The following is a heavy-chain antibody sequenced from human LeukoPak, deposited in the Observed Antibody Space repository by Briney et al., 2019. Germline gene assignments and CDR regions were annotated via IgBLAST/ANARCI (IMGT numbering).Heavy chain of an antibody. V-gene: IGHV1-18*01. CDR3: ARGYDYGDYVGDFDY. CDR2: ITTYNGNT. J-gene: IGHJ4*02. Sequence: ASVKVSCKASGYTFTSYPISWVRQAPGQGLEWMGGITTYNGNTNYAQKLQGRVTMTTDTSTSTAYMDLRGLRSDDTAVYYCARGYDYGDYVGDFDYWGQGTLVTVSS. CDR1: GYTFTSYP. D-gene: IGHD4-17*01.